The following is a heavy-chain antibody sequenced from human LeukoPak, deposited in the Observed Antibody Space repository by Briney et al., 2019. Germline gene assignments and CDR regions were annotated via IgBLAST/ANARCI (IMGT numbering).Heavy chain of an antibody. CDR3: ARANPLVVVVRSYYYMDV. J-gene: IGHJ6*03. CDR2: IYYSGST. Sequence: SETLSLTCTVSGGSISSYYWSWIRRPPGKGLEWIGYIYYSGSTNYNPSLKSRVTISVDTSKNQFSLKLSSVTAADTAVYYCARANPLVVVVRSYYYMDVWGKGTTVTVSS. CDR1: GGSISSYY. D-gene: IGHD3-22*01. V-gene: IGHV4-59*01.